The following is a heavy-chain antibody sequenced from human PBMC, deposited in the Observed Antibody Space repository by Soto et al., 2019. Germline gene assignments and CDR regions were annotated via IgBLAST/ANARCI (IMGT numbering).Heavy chain of an antibody. CDR3: AKGENDILTGNFFDY. V-gene: IGHV3-9*01. CDR1: GFTFDDYA. D-gene: IGHD3-9*01. J-gene: IGHJ4*02. CDR2: ISWNSGSI. Sequence: GGSLRLSCAASGFTFDDYAMHWVRQAPGKGLEWVSGISWNSGSIGYADSVKGRFTISRDNAKNSLYLQMNSLRAEDTALYYCAKGENDILTGNFFDYWGQGTLVTSPQ.